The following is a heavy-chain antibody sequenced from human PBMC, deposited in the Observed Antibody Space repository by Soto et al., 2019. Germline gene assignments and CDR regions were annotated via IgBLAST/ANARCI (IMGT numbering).Heavy chain of an antibody. CDR3: ARAGTGTTQIDY. CDR2: IGTAGDT. Sequence: GGSLRLSCAASGFTFSSYDMHWVRQATGKGLEWVSAIGTAGDTYYPGSVKGRFTISRENAKNSLYLQMNSLRAGDTAVYYCARAGTGTTQIDYWGQGTLVTVS. CDR1: GFTFSSYD. J-gene: IGHJ4*02. V-gene: IGHV3-13*01. D-gene: IGHD1-7*01.